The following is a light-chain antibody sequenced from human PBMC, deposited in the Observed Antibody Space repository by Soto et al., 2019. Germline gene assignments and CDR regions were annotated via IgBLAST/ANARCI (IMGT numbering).Light chain of an antibody. CDR3: QQYDNLLFT. J-gene: IGKJ5*01. CDR2: AAS. Sequence: DIQMTQSPSSLSASVGDRVTITCRASQSISSYLNWYQQKPGKAPKVLIYAASSLQVGVPSRFSGSGSGTDFTLTISSLQPEDFATYFCQQYDNLLFTFGQGTRLEIK. V-gene: IGKV1-39*01. CDR1: QSISSY.